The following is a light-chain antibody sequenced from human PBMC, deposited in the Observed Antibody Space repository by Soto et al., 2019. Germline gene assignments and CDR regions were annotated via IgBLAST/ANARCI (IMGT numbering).Light chain of an antibody. CDR1: QSVSSN. J-gene: IGKJ4*01. V-gene: IGKV3-15*01. CDR2: GAS. Sequence: EIVMTQSPATLSVSPGERVTLSCRASQSVSSNLAWYQQKPGQAPRLLIHGASTRATGIPARFRGSRSGTEFTLTISSLHSEDSAVYYCQQYNNWPPTFGGGTKVEIK. CDR3: QQYNNWPPT.